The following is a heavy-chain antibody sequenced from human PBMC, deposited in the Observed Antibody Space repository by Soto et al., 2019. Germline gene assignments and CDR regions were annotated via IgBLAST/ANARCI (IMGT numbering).Heavy chain of an antibody. Sequence: GGSLRLSCAASGFTFSSYAMSWVRQAPGKGLQWVSAIGGTGNNIYYADSVKGRFIISRDKSKNTLYLQMNSLRAEDTAVYYCARESEDLTSNFDYWGQGTLVTVSS. CDR2: IGGTGNNI. CDR1: GFTFSSYA. CDR3: ARESEDLTSNFDY. J-gene: IGHJ4*02. V-gene: IGHV3-23*01.